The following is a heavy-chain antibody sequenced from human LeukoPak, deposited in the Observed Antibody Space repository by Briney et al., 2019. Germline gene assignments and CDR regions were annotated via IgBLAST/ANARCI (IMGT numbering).Heavy chain of an antibody. CDR1: GASISSSAYY. V-gene: IGHV4-39*07. J-gene: IGHJ4*02. D-gene: IGHD3-10*01. Sequence: SETLSLTCTVSGASISSSAYYRGWIRQPPGKGLEWIGSIDYSGSTYYNPSLKSRVTISVDTSKNQFSLKLNSVTAADTAVYYCATIGSSGTWAFDYWGQGTLVTVSS. CDR3: ATIGSSGTWAFDY. CDR2: IDYSGST.